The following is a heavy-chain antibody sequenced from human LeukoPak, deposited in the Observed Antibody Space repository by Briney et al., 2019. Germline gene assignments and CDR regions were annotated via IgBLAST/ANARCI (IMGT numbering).Heavy chain of an antibody. Sequence: PGGSLRLSCAASGFTFSSHWMHWVRQAPGKGLVWGSHINSDGSYTSYADCVKGRFTSSRDNAKNTLYLQMNSLGAEDTAVYYCARDVGYGMDGWGKGTTVTVSS. D-gene: IGHD2-15*01. CDR3: ARDVGYGMDG. CDR1: GFTFSSHW. CDR2: INSDGSYT. V-gene: IGHV3-74*01. J-gene: IGHJ6*04.